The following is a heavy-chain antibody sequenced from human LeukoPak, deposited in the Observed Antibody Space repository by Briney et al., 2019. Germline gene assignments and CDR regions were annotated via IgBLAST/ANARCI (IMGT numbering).Heavy chain of an antibody. D-gene: IGHD3-10*01. CDR3: ANDSQLLWFGELPIYYYYGMDV. J-gene: IGHJ6*02. V-gene: IGHV3-23*01. CDR1: GFTFSSYA. CDR2: ITGSGGST. Sequence: GGSLRLSCAASGFTFSSYAMSWVRQAPGKGLEWVSAITGSGGSTYYADSVKGRFTISRDNSKNTLYLQMNSLRAEDTAVYYCANDSQLLWFGELPIYYYYGMDVWGQGTTVTVSS.